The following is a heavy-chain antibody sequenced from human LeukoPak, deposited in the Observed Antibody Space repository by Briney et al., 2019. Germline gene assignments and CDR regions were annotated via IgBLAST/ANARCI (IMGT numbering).Heavy chain of an antibody. CDR1: GFTFSSYS. J-gene: IGHJ6*04. V-gene: IGHV3-48*01. CDR3: ARGTASGDV. Sequence: GGSLRLSCAASGFTFSSYSMNWVRQAPGKGLEWVSYISSSSSTIYYADSVKGRFTISRDNAKNSLYLQMNSLRAGDTAVYYGARGTASGDVWGKGTTVTVSS. CDR2: ISSSSSTI. D-gene: IGHD5-18*01.